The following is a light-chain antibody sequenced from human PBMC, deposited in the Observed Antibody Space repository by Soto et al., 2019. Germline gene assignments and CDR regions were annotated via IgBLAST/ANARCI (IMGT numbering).Light chain of an antibody. Sequence: EIVLTQSPGTLSLSPGERATLSCRASQSVTSTYLAWYQQRPGQAPRLLIYGASNRVPGIPDRFRGSGSGTDFTLTISRLETEHLAGYYCQQYNTAPWTFGRGTTVEI. J-gene: IGKJ1*01. CDR1: QSVTSTY. CDR2: GAS. V-gene: IGKV3-20*01. CDR3: QQYNTAPWT.